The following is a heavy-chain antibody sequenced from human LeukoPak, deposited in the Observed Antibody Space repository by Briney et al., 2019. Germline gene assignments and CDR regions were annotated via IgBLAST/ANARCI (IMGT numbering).Heavy chain of an antibody. J-gene: IGHJ3*02. D-gene: IGHD3/OR15-3a*01. V-gene: IGHV3-30*02. CDR3: AKEDSLGCAFDI. CDR2: IRSDGSYK. Sequence: GGSLRLSCAASGFTFSSFGMHWVRQAPGKGLDWVAFIRSDGSYKYYADSVKGRFTISRDNSKNTLYLQMNSLRAEDTGVYFCAKEDSLGCAFDIWGQGTMVTVCS. CDR1: GFTFSSFG.